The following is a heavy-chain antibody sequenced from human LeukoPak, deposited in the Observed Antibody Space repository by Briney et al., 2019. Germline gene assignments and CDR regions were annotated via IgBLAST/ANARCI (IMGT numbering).Heavy chain of an antibody. V-gene: IGHV4-38-2*01. CDR1: GYSISSGYY. Sequence: PSETLSLTCAVSGYSISSGYYWSWIRQPPGKGLEWIGSIYHSGSTYYNPSLKSRVTISVDTYKNQFSLKLSSVTAADTAVYYCATQYNTYYDFWSGYPFLYYMDVWGKGTTVTVSS. CDR3: ATQYNTYYDFWSGYPFLYYMDV. CDR2: IYHSGST. J-gene: IGHJ6*03. D-gene: IGHD3-3*01.